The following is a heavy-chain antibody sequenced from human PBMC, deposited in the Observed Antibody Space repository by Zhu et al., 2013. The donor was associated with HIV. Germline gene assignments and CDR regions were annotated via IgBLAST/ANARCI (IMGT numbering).Heavy chain of an antibody. CDR2: IIPIFRTA. J-gene: IGHJ6*02. D-gene: IGHD2-2*02. Sequence: QVQLVQSGAEVKKPGSSVKVSCKASGGTFSSYAISWVRQAPGQGLEWMGGIIPIFRTADYTQKFQGRVTITADDSMSTAYMELSSLRSDDTAVYYCARGDPSRDSLGLPVVPAAIHGDFYYDMDVVGPRDHGHRLL. CDR3: ARGDPSRDSLGLPVVPAAIHGDFYYDMDV. CDR1: GGTFSSYA. V-gene: IGHV1-69*01.